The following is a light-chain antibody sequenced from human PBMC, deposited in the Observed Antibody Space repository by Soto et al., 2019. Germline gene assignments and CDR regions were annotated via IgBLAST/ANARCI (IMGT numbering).Light chain of an antibody. CDR2: DVS. CDR1: SSDIGDYNY. V-gene: IGLV2-14*01. J-gene: IGLJ2*01. Sequence: QSALTQPASVSGSPGQSIAISCTGSSSDIGDYNYVSWYQQHPGKAPKLMIYDVSNRPSGVSNRFSGSMSGNTASLTISGLQREDEADSYCSSYTGSSTVVFGGGTKLTVL. CDR3: SSYTGSSTVV.